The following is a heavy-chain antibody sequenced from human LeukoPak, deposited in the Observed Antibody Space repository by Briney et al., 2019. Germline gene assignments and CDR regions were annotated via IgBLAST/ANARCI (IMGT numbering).Heavy chain of an antibody. CDR2: IYHSGST. D-gene: IGHD1-26*01. Sequence: SETLSLTCAVSGYSISRGYYWGWIRQPPGKGLEWIGSIYHSGSTYYNPSLESRVTISVDTSKNQFSLKLNSVTAADTAVYYCARENSGTYYGDSWGQGTLVTVSS. CDR3: ARENSGTYYGDS. J-gene: IGHJ4*02. CDR1: GYSISRGYY. V-gene: IGHV4-38-2*02.